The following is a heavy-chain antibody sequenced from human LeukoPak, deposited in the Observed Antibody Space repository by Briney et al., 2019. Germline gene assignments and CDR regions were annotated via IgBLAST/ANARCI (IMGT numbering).Heavy chain of an antibody. J-gene: IGHJ5*02. CDR1: RGTFSSYT. Sequence: ASVKVSCKASRGTFSSYTISWVRQAPGQGLEWMGRIIPILGIANYAQKFQGRVTITADKSTSTAYMELSSLRSEDTAVYYCARDYDFWSGPSDPWGQGTLVTVS. CDR2: IIPILGIA. V-gene: IGHV1-69*04. D-gene: IGHD3-3*01. CDR3: ARDYDFWSGPSDP.